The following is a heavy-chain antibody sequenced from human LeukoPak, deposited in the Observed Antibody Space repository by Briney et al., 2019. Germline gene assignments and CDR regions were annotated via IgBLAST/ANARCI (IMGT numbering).Heavy chain of an antibody. Sequence: GGSLRLSCAASGLTFSSYEMNWVRQAPGKGLEWVSYISSSGSTIYYADSVKGRFTISRDNAKNSLYLQMNSLRAEDTAVYYCARAGIAAAGTRNWFDPWGQGTLVTVSS. CDR1: GLTFSSYE. D-gene: IGHD6-13*01. CDR3: ARAGIAAAGTRNWFDP. J-gene: IGHJ5*02. V-gene: IGHV3-48*03. CDR2: ISSSGSTI.